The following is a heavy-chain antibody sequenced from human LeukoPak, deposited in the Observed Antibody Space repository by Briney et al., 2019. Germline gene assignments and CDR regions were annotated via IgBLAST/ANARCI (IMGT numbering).Heavy chain of an antibody. V-gene: IGHV4-34*01. CDR2: VSPDGYD. D-gene: IGHD2-8*01. CDR1: GVSLTDYY. J-gene: IGHJ5*02. Sequence: SETLSLTCAVSGVSLTDYYWSWIRQSPGKGLEWIGEVSPDGYDKYNPSLKSRVSISVDGSDNQLSLRLSSVTAADTAIYYCARIRCVSGPEICYNHWAQGSLVTVSS. CDR3: ARIRCVSGPEICYNH.